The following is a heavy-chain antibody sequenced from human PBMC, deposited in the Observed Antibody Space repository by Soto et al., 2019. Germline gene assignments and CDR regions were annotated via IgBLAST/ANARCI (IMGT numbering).Heavy chain of an antibody. Sequence: SETLSLTCAVYGGSFSGYYWSWIRQPPGKGLEWIGEINHSGSTNYNPSLKSRVTISVDTSKNQFSLKLSSVTAADTAVYYCARGRGYYYGMDVWGQGTTVTVSS. CDR1: GGSFSGYY. V-gene: IGHV4-34*01. J-gene: IGHJ6*02. CDR3: ARGRGYYYGMDV. CDR2: INHSGST.